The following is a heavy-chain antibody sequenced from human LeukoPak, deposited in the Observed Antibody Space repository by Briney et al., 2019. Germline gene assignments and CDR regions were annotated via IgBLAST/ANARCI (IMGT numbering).Heavy chain of an antibody. V-gene: IGHV6-1*01. CDR1: GDSVSSNSAA. D-gene: IGHD5-24*01. CDR3: AREPARVGYNQYYFDY. Sequence: SQTLSLTCAIAGDSVSSNSAAWNWIRQSPSRGLEWLGRTYYRSKWYNDYAVSVKSRITINPDTSKNQFSLQLNSVTPEDTAVYYCAREPARVGYNQYYFDYWGQGTLVTVSS. J-gene: IGHJ4*02. CDR2: TYYRSKWYN.